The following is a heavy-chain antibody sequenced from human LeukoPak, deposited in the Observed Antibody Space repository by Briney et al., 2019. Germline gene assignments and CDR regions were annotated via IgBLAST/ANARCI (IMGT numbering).Heavy chain of an antibody. CDR1: GAPISSGSYY. CDR3: ARDESFSLSWFDP. J-gene: IGHJ5*02. V-gene: IGHV4-61*02. Sequence: SQTLSLTCTVSGAPISSGSYYWSWIRQPAGKGLEWIGRIYSSGSTNYNPSLKSRVTISVDTTKNQFSLKLSSVTAADTAVYYCARDESFSLSWFDPWGQGTLVTVSS. D-gene: IGHD3-10*01. CDR2: IYSSGST.